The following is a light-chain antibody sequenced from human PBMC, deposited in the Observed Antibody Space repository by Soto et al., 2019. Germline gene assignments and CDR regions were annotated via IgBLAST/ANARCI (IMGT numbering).Light chain of an antibody. CDR1: SSDVGGYNY. CDR2: EVN. Sequence: QSALTQPASVSGSPGQSITICCTGTSSDVGGYNYVSWYQHHPGKAPQLMIYEVNNRPSGVSNRFSGSKSGNTASLTISGLQAEDEADYYCSSYTSVSTYVFGSGTKVTVL. J-gene: IGLJ1*01. CDR3: SSYTSVSTYV. V-gene: IGLV2-14*01.